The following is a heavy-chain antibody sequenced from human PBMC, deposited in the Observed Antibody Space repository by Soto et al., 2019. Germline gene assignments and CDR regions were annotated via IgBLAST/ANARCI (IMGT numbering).Heavy chain of an antibody. Sequence: ASVKVSCKASGYTFTSYGISWVRQAPGQGLEWMGWISAYNGNTNYAQKLQGRVTMTTDTSTSTAYMELGSLRSDDTAVYYCASASPRIVGATLNAFDIWGQGTMVTVSS. V-gene: IGHV1-18*01. CDR2: ISAYNGNT. CDR3: ASASPRIVGATLNAFDI. D-gene: IGHD1-26*01. J-gene: IGHJ3*02. CDR1: GYTFTSYG.